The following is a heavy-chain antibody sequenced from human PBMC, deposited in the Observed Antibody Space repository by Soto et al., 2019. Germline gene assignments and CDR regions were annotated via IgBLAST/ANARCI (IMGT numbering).Heavy chain of an antibody. V-gene: IGHV1-69*01. J-gene: IGHJ4*02. D-gene: IGHD1-1*01. CDR2: IIPLVGTT. CDR1: GCPFSSYG. CDR3: ARDGTIQMTNFDF. Sequence: QVLLMQSGAEVKKPGSSVKVSCTSSGCPFSSYGISWVRQVPGQGLEWLGGIIPLVGTTSYARKFQDRLTISADESTTTAYMELSSLTSEDTAMYFCARDGTIQMTNFDFWGQGTLVTVSS.